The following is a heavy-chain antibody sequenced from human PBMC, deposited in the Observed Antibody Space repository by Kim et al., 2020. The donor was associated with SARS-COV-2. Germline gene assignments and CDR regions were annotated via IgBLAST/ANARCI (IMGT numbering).Heavy chain of an antibody. CDR2: ISYDGSNK. V-gene: IGHV3-30-3*01. D-gene: IGHD3-10*01. CDR1: GFTFSSYA. J-gene: IGHJ3*02. Sequence: GGSLRLSCAASGFTFSSYAMHWVRQAPGKGLEWVAVISYDGSNKYYADSVKGRFTISRDNSKNTLYLQMNSLRAEDTAVYYCARVSTMPTLLWFGEIAEFAAFDIWGQGTMVTVSS. CDR3: ARVSTMPTLLWFGEIAEFAAFDI.